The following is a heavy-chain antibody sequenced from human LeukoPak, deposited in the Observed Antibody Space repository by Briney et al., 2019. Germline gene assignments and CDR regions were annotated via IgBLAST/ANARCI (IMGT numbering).Heavy chain of an antibody. Sequence: GASVKVSCKASGYTSTGYYMHWVRQAPGQGLEWMGWINPNSGGTNYAQKFQGRVTMTRDTSISTAYMELSRLRSDDTAVYYCARDDWYPYYYYGMDVWGQGTTVTVSS. CDR1: GYTSTGYY. D-gene: IGHD3-9*01. CDR3: ARDDWYPYYYYGMDV. V-gene: IGHV1-2*02. J-gene: IGHJ6*02. CDR2: INPNSGGT.